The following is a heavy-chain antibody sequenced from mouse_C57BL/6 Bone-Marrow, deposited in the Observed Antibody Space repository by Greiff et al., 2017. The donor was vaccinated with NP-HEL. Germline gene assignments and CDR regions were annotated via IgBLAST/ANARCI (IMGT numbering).Heavy chain of an antibody. D-gene: IGHD1-1*01. V-gene: IGHV5-6*02. CDR3: ARRSYYGSSSWFAY. CDR2: ISSGGSYT. Sequence: EVKLVESGGDLVKPGGSLKLSCAASGFTFSSYGMSWVRQTPDKRLEWVATISSGGSYTYYPDSVKGRFTISRDNAKNTLYLQMSSLKSEDTAMYYCARRSYYGSSSWFAYWGQGTLVTVSA. CDR1: GFTFSSYG. J-gene: IGHJ3*01.